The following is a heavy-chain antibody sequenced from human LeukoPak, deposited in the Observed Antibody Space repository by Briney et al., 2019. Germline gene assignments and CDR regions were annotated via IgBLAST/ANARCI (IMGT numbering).Heavy chain of an antibody. D-gene: IGHD1-26*01. V-gene: IGHV4-59*13. CDR2: IYYSGST. Sequence: SETLSLTCTVSGGSISSYYWSWIRQPPGKGLEWIGYIYYSGSTNYNPSLKSRVTISVDTSKNQFSLKLSSVTAADTAVYYCAKDLQWELPRGDALDIWGQGTMVTVSS. J-gene: IGHJ3*02. CDR3: AKDLQWELPRGDALDI. CDR1: GGSISSYY.